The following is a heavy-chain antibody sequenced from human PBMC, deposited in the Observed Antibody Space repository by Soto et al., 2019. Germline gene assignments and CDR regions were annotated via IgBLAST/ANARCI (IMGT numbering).Heavy chain of an antibody. V-gene: IGHV3-7*01. CDR2: RKQDGSEK. J-gene: IGHJ4*02. D-gene: IGHD3-3*01. CDR3: ARTLRFLEWPYFDY. Sequence: GGSLRLSCAASGFTFSTYWMSWVRQAPGKGLEWVANRKQDGSEKYYVDSVKGRFTISRDNAKNSLYLQMNSLRAEDTAVYYCARTLRFLEWPYFDYWGQGSLVTVSS. CDR1: GFTFSTYW.